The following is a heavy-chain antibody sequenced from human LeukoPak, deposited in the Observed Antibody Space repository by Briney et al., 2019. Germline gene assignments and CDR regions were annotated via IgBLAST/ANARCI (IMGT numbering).Heavy chain of an antibody. CDR1: GGSISSGAYY. D-gene: IGHD3-22*01. V-gene: IGHV4-31*03. CDR3: ARDLGYDSSGYYWFNFFY. CDR2: IYYSGST. Sequence: SEIPSLTCTVSGGSISSGAYYWSWIRQHPGKGLEWIGYIYYSGSTYHNPSLKSRVTISVDTSKNQFSLKLSSVTAADTAVYYCARDLGYDSSGYYWFNFFYWGQGTLVTVSS. J-gene: IGHJ4*02.